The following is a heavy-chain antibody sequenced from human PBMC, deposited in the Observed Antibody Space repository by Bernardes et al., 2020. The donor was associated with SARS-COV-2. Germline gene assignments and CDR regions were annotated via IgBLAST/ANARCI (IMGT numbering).Heavy chain of an antibody. V-gene: IGHV1-24*01. D-gene: IGHD3-22*01. CDR2: FDPEDGET. J-gene: IGHJ4*02. CDR1: GYTLTELS. CDR3: RVVVLITTNPRLIIDS. Sequence: ASVKVSCKVSGYTLTELSMHWVRQAPGKGLEWMGGFDPEDGETIYAQKFQGRVTMTEDTSSDTAYMELSSLRSEDTAVYYCRVVVLITTNPRLIIDSWGQGTLVTVSS.